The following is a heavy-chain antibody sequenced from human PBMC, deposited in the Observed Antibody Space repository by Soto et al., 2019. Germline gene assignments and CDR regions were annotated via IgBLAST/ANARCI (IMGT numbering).Heavy chain of an antibody. CDR3: ASSYRSSSSGYFDY. J-gene: IGHJ4*02. CDR1: GGSISSYY. V-gene: IGHV4-59*08. Sequence: PSETLSLTCTVSGGSISSYYWSWIRQPPGKGLEWIGYINYSGSTNYNPSLKSRVTISVDTSKNQFSLKLSSVAAADTAVYYCASSYRSSSSGYFDYGGQGTLVTVS. CDR2: INYSGST. D-gene: IGHD6-6*01.